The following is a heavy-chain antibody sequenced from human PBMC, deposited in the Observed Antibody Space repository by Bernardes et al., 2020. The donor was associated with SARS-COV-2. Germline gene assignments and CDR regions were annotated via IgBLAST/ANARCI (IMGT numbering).Heavy chain of an antibody. V-gene: IGHV3-74*01. CDR2: INSDGSGA. Sequence: GGSLRLSCAASGFTFNNYWMHWVRQVPGKGLAWVSRINSDGSGATYADSVKGRFTISRDNAKNTVDLQMNSLRAEDTAVYYCARDKPYYDIWSGYPQGMDVWGQGTTVTVSS. CDR3: ARDKPYYDIWSGYPQGMDV. J-gene: IGHJ6*02. D-gene: IGHD3-3*01. CDR1: GFTFNNYW.